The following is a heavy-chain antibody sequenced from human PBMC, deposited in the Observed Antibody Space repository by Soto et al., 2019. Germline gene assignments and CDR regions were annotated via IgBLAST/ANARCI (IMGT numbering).Heavy chain of an antibody. D-gene: IGHD5-12*01. CDR3: AKNGLPPYYYYGMDV. V-gene: IGHV1-18*01. CDR2: ISGYNGDT. CDR1: GYTFSRYG. Sequence: QGQLVQSGPEAKKPGASVKVSCKASGYTFSRYGISWVRQAPGQGLEWMGWISGYNGDTKYAQKVQGRVTMTIDTPTYTAYMELRSLTSDDTAIYYCAKNGLPPYYYYGMDVWGQGTTVTVSS. J-gene: IGHJ6*02.